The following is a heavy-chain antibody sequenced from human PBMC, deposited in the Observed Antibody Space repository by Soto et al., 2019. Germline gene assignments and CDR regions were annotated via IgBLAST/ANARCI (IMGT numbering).Heavy chain of an antibody. D-gene: IGHD6-19*01. V-gene: IGHV4-38-2*01. Sequence: ETLSLTCGVSDYSISSGYYWGWIRQPPGKGLEWIGGIYHSGSTYYSPSLQRRVTISVDTSKNHFSLKLRSLTAADTAVYYCARVVSVAGAHFDYWGQGALVTVSS. J-gene: IGHJ4*02. CDR2: IYHSGST. CDR3: ARVVSVAGAHFDY. CDR1: DYSISSGYY.